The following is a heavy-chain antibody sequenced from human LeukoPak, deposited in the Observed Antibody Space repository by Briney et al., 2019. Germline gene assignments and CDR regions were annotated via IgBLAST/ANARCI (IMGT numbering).Heavy chain of an antibody. CDR2: INPNSGGT. CDR3: ARDSGWLQLFYYFDY. V-gene: IGHV1-2*02. J-gene: IGHJ4*02. D-gene: IGHD5-24*01. Sequence: ASVKVSCKASGYTFTGYYMHWVRQAPGQGLEWMGWINPNSGGTNYAQKFQGRVTMTRDTSTSTVYMELSSLRSEDTAVYYCARDSGWLQLFYYFDYWGQGTLVTVSS. CDR1: GYTFTGYY.